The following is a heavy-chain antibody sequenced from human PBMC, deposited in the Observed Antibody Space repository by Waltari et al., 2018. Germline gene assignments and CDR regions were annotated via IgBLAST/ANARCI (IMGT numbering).Heavy chain of an antibody. J-gene: IGHJ4*02. CDR3: AGGSGNFDY. Sequence: QVQLQESGPGLVKPSQTLSLTCTVSGGSISSGSYYWSWIRQPAGKGLEWIGRIYTSGSTNYNPSLKSRVTISVDTSKNQFSLKLSSVTAADTAVYYCAGGSGNFDYWGQGTLVTVSS. D-gene: IGHD3-10*01. CDR2: IYTSGST. CDR1: GGSISSGSYY. V-gene: IGHV4-61*02.